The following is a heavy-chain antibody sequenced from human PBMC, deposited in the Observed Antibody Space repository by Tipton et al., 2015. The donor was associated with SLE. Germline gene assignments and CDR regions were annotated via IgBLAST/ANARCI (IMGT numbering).Heavy chain of an antibody. Sequence: TLSLTCAVSGASIGSGGYSWSWIRQPPGKGLEWIGYIYRIGTTYSNPSLKSRVVISVDTSKNQFSLKLSSVTAADTAVYYCARASGGLLPFDYWGQGTLVTVSS. J-gene: IGHJ4*02. CDR1: GASIGSGGYS. CDR2: IYRIGTT. V-gene: IGHV4-30-2*01. CDR3: ARASGGLLPFDY. D-gene: IGHD3-22*01.